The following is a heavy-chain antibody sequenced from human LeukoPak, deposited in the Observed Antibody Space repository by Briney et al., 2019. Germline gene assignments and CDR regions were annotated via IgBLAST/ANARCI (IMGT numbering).Heavy chain of an antibody. CDR1: GGSISNYY. Sequence: SETLSPTCTVSGGSISNYYWSWIRQPPGKGLEWIGYIHYSGSTNYNPSLKSRVTISIDTSKNQFSLKLSSVTAADTAVYFCAREQYCTKGVCGAVDYWGQGTLVTVSS. V-gene: IGHV4-59*01. J-gene: IGHJ4*02. CDR3: AREQYCTKGVCGAVDY. D-gene: IGHD2-8*01. CDR2: IHYSGST.